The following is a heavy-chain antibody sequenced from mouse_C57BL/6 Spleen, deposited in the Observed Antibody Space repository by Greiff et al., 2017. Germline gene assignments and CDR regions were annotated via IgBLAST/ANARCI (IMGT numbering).Heavy chain of an antibody. Sequence: QVQLQQSGAELVKPGASVKMSCTASGYTFTTYPIEWMKQNHGKSLEWIGNFHPYNDDTKYNEKFKGKATLTVEKSSSTVYLELSRLTSEDASVYYCAREGYDGSFDVWGTGTTVTVSS. CDR1: GYTFTTYP. D-gene: IGHD2-2*01. CDR3: AREGYDGSFDV. V-gene: IGHV1-47*01. CDR2: FHPYNDDT. J-gene: IGHJ1*03.